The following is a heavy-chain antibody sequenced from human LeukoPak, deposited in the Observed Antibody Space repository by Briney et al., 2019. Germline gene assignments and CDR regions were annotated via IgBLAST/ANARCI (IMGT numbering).Heavy chain of an antibody. D-gene: IGHD6-19*01. CDR3: AREGDYSSGWDRADY. J-gene: IGHJ4*02. Sequence: GASVKVSWKASGYTFISYGITWVRQASGQGLEWMGWISAYNGNTNHAQKFQDRVTMTTDTSTSTAYMELRSLRSDDTAVYYCAREGDYSSGWDRADYWGQGTLVTVSS. V-gene: IGHV1-18*01. CDR1: GYTFISYG. CDR2: ISAYNGNT.